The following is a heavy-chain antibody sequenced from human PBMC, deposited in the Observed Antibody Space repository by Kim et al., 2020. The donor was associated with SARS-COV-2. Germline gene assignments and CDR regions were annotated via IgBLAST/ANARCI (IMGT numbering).Heavy chain of an antibody. Sequence: ASVKVSCKASGYTFTSYGISWVRQAPGQGLEWMGWISAYNGNTNYAQKLQGRVTMTTDTSTSTAYMELRSLRSDDTAVYYCARDNRDWDDYVWGSYRYHAFDIWGQGTMVTVSS. V-gene: IGHV1-18*01. D-gene: IGHD3-16*02. CDR1: GYTFTSYG. J-gene: IGHJ3*02. CDR3: ARDNRDWDDYVWGSYRYHAFDI. CDR2: ISAYNGNT.